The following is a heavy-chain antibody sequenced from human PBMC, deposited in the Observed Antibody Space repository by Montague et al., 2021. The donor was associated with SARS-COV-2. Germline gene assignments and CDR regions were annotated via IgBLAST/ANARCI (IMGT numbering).Heavy chain of an antibody. CDR2: IKQDGSEK. CDR1: GFTFTSYW. V-gene: IGHV3-7*01. D-gene: IGHD6-13*01. J-gene: IGHJ4*02. Sequence: SLRLSWAASGFTFTSYWMSWVRQAPGKGLEWVANIKQDGSEKYYVDSVKGRFTIARDNAKNSLYLQMNSLRAEDTAVYYCARVPSSSWYFDSWGQGTLVTVSP. CDR3: ARVPSSSWYFDS.